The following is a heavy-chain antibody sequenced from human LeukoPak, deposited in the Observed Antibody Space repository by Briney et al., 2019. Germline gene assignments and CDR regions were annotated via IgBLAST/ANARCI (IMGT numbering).Heavy chain of an antibody. Sequence: PGGSLRLSCAGSRFTFSEYWMNWVRQAPGKGLEWVSSISSSSSYIYYADSVKGRFTISRDNAKNSLYLQMNSLRAEDTAVYYCARDGKYGSGSSDYWGQGTLVTVSS. CDR3: ARDGKYGSGSSDY. CDR1: RFTFSEYW. V-gene: IGHV3-21*01. D-gene: IGHD3-10*01. J-gene: IGHJ4*02. CDR2: ISSSSSYI.